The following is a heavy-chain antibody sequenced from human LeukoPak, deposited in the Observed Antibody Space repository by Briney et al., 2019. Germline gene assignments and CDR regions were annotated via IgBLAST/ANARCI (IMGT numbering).Heavy chain of an antibody. CDR2: ISSNGNT. CDR3: ASLYYYDSSGPSSRAV. D-gene: IGHD3-22*01. CDR1: GFPFSSYG. V-gene: IGHV3-64*01. Sequence: GGSLRLSRAASGFPFSSYGMYWVRQAPGKGLEYVSSISSNGNTYYANSVKGRFTISRDNAKNSLYLQMNSLRAEDTAVYYCASLYYYDSSGPSSRAVWGQGTLVTVSS. J-gene: IGHJ4*02.